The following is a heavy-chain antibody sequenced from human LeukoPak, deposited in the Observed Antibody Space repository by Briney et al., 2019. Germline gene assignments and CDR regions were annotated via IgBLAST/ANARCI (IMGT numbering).Heavy chain of an antibody. CDR2: IYYSGST. Sequence: SETLSLTCTVSGGSISSSSYYWGWIRQPPGKGLEWIGSIYYSGSTYYNPSLKSRVTISVDTSKNQFSLKLSSVTAADTAVYYCARHRDHDSSGFYLDYWGQGTLVTVSS. J-gene: IGHJ4*02. CDR3: ARHRDHDSSGFYLDY. CDR1: GGSISSSSYY. D-gene: IGHD3-22*01. V-gene: IGHV4-39*01.